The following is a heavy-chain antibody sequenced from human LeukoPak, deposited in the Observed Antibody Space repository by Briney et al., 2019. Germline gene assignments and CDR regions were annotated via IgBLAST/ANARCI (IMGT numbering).Heavy chain of an antibody. Sequence: PGGSLRLSCAASGFTFSSYEMNWVRQAPGKGLEWVSYISSSGSTIYYADSVKGRFTISRDNAKNSLYLQMNSLRAEDTAVYYCARVIVLTQTNWFDPWGQGTLVTVSS. D-gene: IGHD2-15*01. CDR3: ARVIVLTQTNWFDP. CDR2: ISSSGSTI. V-gene: IGHV3-48*03. J-gene: IGHJ5*02. CDR1: GFTFSSYE.